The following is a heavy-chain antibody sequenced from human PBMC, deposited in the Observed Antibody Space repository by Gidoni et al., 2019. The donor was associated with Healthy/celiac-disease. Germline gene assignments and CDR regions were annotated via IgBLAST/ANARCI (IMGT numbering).Heavy chain of an antibody. CDR3: ARQGDYYGSGSYSGWFDP. CDR1: GYSFTSYW. Sequence: EVQLVQSGAEVKKPGESLRISCKGSGYSFTSYWISWVRQMPGKGLEWMGRIDPSDSYTNYSPSFQGHVTISADKSISTAYLQWSSLKASDTAMYYCARQGDYYGSGSYSGWFDPWGQGTLVTVSS. D-gene: IGHD3-10*01. J-gene: IGHJ5*02. V-gene: IGHV5-10-1*03. CDR2: IDPSDSYT.